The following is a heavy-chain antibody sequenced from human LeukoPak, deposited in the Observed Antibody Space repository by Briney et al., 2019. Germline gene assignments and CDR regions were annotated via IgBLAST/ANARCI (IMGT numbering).Heavy chain of an antibody. CDR1: GFTFSSYA. Sequence: PGGSLRLSCAASGFTFSSYAMHWVRQAPGKGLEWVAVMSSDETNKYYADSVKGRFTISRDNSKNTLYLQMNSLRAEDTAVYYCAKGDNIAARPPDYWGQGTLVTVSS. CDR3: AKGDNIAARPPDY. D-gene: IGHD6-6*01. CDR2: MSSDETNK. V-gene: IGHV3-30-3*01. J-gene: IGHJ4*02.